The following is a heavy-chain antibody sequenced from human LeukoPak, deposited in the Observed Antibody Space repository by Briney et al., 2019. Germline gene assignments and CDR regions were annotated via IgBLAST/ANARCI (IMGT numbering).Heavy chain of an antibody. CDR2: ISSSGDT. D-gene: IGHD6-13*01. V-gene: IGHV3-48*03. CDR3: ASPSPGGAAAGLFDY. Sequence: PPGGSLRLSCAASGFTFSNYEMNWVRQAPGKGLEWVSYISSSGDTYYADSVKGRFTISRDNSKNTLYLQMNSLRGDDTAIYYCASPSPGGAAAGLFDYWGQGTLVTVSS. J-gene: IGHJ4*02. CDR1: GFTFSNYE.